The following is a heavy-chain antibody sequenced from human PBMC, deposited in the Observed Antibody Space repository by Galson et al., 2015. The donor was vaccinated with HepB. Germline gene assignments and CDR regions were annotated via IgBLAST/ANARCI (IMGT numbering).Heavy chain of an antibody. CDR3: AKDQGDGYRNYYYYYGMDV. CDR2: IYSDGST. V-gene: IGHV3-66*02. D-gene: IGHD5-24*01. CDR1: GYTISNIY. Sequence: SLRLSCAASGYTISNIYVSWVRQAPGKGLEWVSLIYSDGSTYYADSVKGRFTISRDSSKNTLYLQMNSLRPEDTAVYYCAKDQGDGYRNYYYYYGMDVWGQGTTVTVSS. J-gene: IGHJ6*02.